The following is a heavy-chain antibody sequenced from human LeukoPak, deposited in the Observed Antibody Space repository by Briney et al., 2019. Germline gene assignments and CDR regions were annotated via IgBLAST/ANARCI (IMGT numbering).Heavy chain of an antibody. D-gene: IGHD3-3*01. V-gene: IGHV1-69*13. CDR2: IIPIFGTA. CDR3: ARERITIFGVVNRWYFDL. Sequence: SVKVSCKPSGGTFSSYAISWVRQAPGQGLEWMGGIIPIFGTANYAQKFQGRVTIAADESTSTAYMELSSLRSEDTAVYYCARERITIFGVVNRWYFDLWGRGTLVTVSS. CDR1: GGTFSSYA. J-gene: IGHJ2*01.